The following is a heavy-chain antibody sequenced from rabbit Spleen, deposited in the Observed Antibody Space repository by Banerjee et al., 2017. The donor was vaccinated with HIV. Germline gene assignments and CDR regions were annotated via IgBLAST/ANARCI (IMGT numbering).Heavy chain of an antibody. J-gene: IGHJ6*01. D-gene: IGHD8-1*01. V-gene: IGHV1S40*01. CDR2: IDTGSSGFT. CDR1: GVSFISNFY. Sequence: QSLEESGGDLVKPGASLTLTCTASGVSFISNFYMCWVRQAPGKGLEWIACIDTGSSGFTYFASWAKGRFTISITSSTTVTLQVTSLTAADTATYFCARDSGTSFSSYGMDLWGPGTRSPS. CDR3: ARDSGTSFSSYGMDL.